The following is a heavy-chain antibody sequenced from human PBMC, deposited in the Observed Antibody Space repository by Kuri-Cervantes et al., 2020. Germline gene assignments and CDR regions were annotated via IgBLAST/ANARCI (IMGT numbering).Heavy chain of an antibody. D-gene: IGHD3-10*01. CDR2: IYTSGST. CDR1: GGSISSYY. CDR3: AGGYYGSGSYYNAPGY. Sequence: SETLSLTCTVSGGSISSYYWSWIRQPAGKGLEWIGRIYTSGSTNYNPSLKSRVTMSVDTSKNQFSLKLSSVTAADTAVYYCAGGYYGSGSYYNAPGYWGQGTLVTVSS. J-gene: IGHJ4*02. V-gene: IGHV4-4*07.